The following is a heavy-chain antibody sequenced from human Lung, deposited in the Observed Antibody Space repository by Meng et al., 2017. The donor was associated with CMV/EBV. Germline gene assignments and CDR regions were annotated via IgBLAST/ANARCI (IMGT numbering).Heavy chain of an antibody. J-gene: IGHJ4*02. CDR3: ARDLEY. CDR2: LYDSGST. D-gene: IGHD1-1*01. CDR1: GGSISSSTYY. V-gene: IGHV4-39*07. Sequence: QLQLQESGPGLVRPSETLSLTCSVFGGSISSSTYYWAWIRQPPGKGLEWIGSLYDSGSTYYHPSLKSRVTISVDTSKTYFSLKLRSVTAADTAVYYCARDLEYWGQGTLVTVSS.